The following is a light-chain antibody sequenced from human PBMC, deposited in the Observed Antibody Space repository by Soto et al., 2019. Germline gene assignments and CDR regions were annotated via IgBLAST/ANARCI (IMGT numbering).Light chain of an antibody. V-gene: IGKV3-15*01. CDR1: QSVSSN. CDR2: GAS. J-gene: IGKJ5*01. CDR3: QQYNNWPG. Sequence: EIVMTQSPDPLYVSPGEGATLSCRASQSVSSNLAWYQQKPGQAPRLLIYGASTRATGIPARFSGSGSGTEFTLTISSLQSEDFAVYYCQQYNNWPGFGQGTRLEI.